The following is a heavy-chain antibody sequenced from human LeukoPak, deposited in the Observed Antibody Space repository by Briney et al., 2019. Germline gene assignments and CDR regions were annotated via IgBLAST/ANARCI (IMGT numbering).Heavy chain of an antibody. CDR1: GFTFSSYA. Sequence: GGSLRLSCAASGFTFSSYAMHWVRQAPGKGLEWVAIISYDRSNEYYADSVKGRFTISRDNSKNTLCLQMNSLRVEDTAVYYCARDHSVAVAGLDYWGQGTLVTVSS. J-gene: IGHJ4*02. CDR3: ARDHSVAVAGLDY. V-gene: IGHV3-30-3*01. CDR2: ISYDRSNE. D-gene: IGHD6-19*01.